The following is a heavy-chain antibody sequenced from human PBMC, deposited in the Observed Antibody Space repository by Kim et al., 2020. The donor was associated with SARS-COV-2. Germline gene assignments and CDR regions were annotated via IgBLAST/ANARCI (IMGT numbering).Heavy chain of an antibody. CDR3: ARVDYDSSGLDY. V-gene: IGHV3-72*01. Sequence: EYAASVKGRLNNARDDSKNSLYLQMNSLKTEDTAVYYCARVDYDSSGLDYWGQGTLVTVSS. D-gene: IGHD3-22*01. J-gene: IGHJ4*02.